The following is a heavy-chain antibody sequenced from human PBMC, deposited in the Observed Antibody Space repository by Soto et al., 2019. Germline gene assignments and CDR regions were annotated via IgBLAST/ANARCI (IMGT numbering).Heavy chain of an antibody. CDR2: ITAFNGNT. Sequence: QVHLVQSGAEVEKPGASVKVSCKASGYTFTDYGISWVRQAPGQGLQWMGWITAFNGNTKYAQQFQDRVTMTTETSTSTAYMELRSLESDDTAVYYCARISQSDFWSGYYYFFDYWGQGTLVTVSS. CDR1: GYTFTDYG. D-gene: IGHD3-3*01. V-gene: IGHV1-18*01. J-gene: IGHJ4*02. CDR3: ARISQSDFWSGYYYFFDY.